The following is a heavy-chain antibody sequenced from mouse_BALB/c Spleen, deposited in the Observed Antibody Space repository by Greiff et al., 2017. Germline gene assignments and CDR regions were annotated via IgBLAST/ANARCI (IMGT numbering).Heavy chain of an antibody. Sequence: QVQLQQSGAELVRPGASVTLSCKASGYTFTDYEMHWVKQTPVHGLEWIGAIDPETGGTAYNQKFKGKATLTADKSSSTAYMELRSLTSEDSAVYYCTRPYGYDQAWFAYWGQGTLVTVSA. CDR3: TRPYGYDQAWFAY. CDR1: GYTFTDYE. D-gene: IGHD2-2*01. V-gene: IGHV1-15*01. CDR2: IDPETGGT. J-gene: IGHJ3*01.